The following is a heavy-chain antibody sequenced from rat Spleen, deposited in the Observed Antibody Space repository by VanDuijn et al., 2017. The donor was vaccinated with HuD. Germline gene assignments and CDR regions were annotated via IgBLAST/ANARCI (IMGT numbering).Heavy chain of an antibody. CDR1: GFIFSDHY. Sequence: EVQLVESDGGLVQPGRSLKLSCAASGFIFSDHYVAWVRQAPTKGLEWVASITNASGRTYYPDSVKGRFTISRDTAQKTLYLQMNSLRSEDTATDYCARGGLRDWVAYWCHGTLVTVSS. J-gene: IGHJ3*01. D-gene: IGHD1-11*01. CDR3: ARGGLRDWVAY. V-gene: IGHV5-25*01. CDR2: ITNASGRT.